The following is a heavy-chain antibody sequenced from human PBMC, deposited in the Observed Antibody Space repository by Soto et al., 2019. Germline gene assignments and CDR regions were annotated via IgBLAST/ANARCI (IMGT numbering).Heavy chain of an antibody. V-gene: IGHV4-34*01. CDR3: ASRKWSGWYKL. D-gene: IGHD6-19*01. J-gene: IGHJ4*02. Sequence: SETLSLTCAVYGGSFSGYYWSWIRQPPGKGLEWIGEINHSGSTNYNPSLKSRVTISVDTSKNQFSLKLSSVTAADTAVYYCASRKWSGWYKLWGQGTLVTVSS. CDR1: GGSFSGYY. CDR2: INHSGST.